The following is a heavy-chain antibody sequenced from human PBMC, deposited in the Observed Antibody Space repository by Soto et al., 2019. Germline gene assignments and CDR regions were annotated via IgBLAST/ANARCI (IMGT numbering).Heavy chain of an antibody. CDR3: VREVEYCSGGSFYVYYGMDV. CDR2: IIPIFGTA. V-gene: IGHV1-69*12. D-gene: IGHD2-15*01. J-gene: IGHJ6*02. Sequence: QVQLVQSGAEVKKPGSSVKVSCKASGGTFSSYAISWVRQAPGQGLEWMVGIIPIFGTANYAQKFQGRVTITADESTSTAYMELSSLRSEDTAVYYCVREVEYCSGGSFYVYYGMDVWRQGTTVTVSS. CDR1: GGTFSSYA.